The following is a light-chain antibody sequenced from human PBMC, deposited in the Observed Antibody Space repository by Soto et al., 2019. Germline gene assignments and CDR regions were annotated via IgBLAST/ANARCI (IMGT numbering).Light chain of an antibody. CDR1: QGVRSD. CDR2: GAS. J-gene: IGKJ1*01. V-gene: IGKV3-15*01. Sequence: EIAMTQSPDSLSVSPGDRATLSCRASQGVRSDLAWYQQKAGQSPRLLIYGASTRATGIPAKFSGGGSGTEFTLTISSLQSEDFAIYYCQQYKNGWTCGQGTKGDIK. CDR3: QQYKNGWT.